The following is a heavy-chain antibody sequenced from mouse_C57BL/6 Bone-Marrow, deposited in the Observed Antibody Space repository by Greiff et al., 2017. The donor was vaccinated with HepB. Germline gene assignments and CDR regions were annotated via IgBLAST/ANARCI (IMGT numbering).Heavy chain of an antibody. V-gene: IGHV5-12*01. CDR3: ARRGYGTYAMDY. J-gene: IGHJ4*01. Sequence: EVMLVESGGGLVQPGGSLKLSCAASGFTFSDYYMYWVRQTPEKRLEWVAYISNGGGSTYYPDTVKGRFTISRDNAKNTLYLQMSRLKSEDTAMYYCARRGYGTYAMDYWGQGTAVTVSS. CDR1: GFTFSDYY. D-gene: IGHD2-10*02. CDR2: ISNGGGST.